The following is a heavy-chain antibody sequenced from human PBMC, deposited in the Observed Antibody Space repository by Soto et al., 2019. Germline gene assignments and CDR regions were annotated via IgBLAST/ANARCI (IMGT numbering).Heavy chain of an antibody. Sequence: PGGSLSLSCAASGFTFDDYGMSWVRQAPGKGLEWVSGINWNGGSTGYADSVKGRFTISRDNAKNSLYLQMNSLRAEDTALYHCARVPAVHYYYYMDVWGKGTTVTVSS. CDR1: GFTFDDYG. CDR3: ARVPAVHYYYYMDV. CDR2: INWNGGST. J-gene: IGHJ6*03. V-gene: IGHV3-20*01.